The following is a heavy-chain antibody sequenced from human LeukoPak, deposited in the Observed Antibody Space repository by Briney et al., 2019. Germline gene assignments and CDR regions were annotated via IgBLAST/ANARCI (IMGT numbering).Heavy chain of an antibody. V-gene: IGHV1-18*04. D-gene: IGHD4-23*01. CDR2: ISAYNGNT. J-gene: IGHJ4*02. Sequence: ASVKVSCKASGFTFNAYNMHWVRQAPGQGLEWMGWISAYNGNTNYAQKLQGRVTMTTDTSTSTAYMELRSLRSDDTAVYYCARGSVVTPRFNFDYWGQGTLVTVSS. CDR1: GFTFNAYN. CDR3: ARGSVVTPRFNFDY.